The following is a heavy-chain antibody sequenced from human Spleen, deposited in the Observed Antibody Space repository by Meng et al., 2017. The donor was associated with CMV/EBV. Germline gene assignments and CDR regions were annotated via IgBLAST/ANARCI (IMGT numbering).Heavy chain of an antibody. J-gene: IGHJ6*02. CDR3: ARLYVTCSGPSCQGDEYYYYGMDV. D-gene: IGHD2-15*01. CDR2: INPMSGDT. Sequence: IQWVRQAPGQWLEWMGWINPMSGDTKYAQKFQGRVTMTRDTSISTASMDLSRLRSDDTAVYYCARLYVTCSGPSCQGDEYYYYGMDVWGHGTTVTVSS. V-gene: IGHV1-2*02.